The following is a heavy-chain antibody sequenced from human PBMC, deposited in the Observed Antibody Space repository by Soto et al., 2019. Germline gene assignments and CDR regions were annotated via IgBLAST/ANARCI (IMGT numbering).Heavy chain of an antibody. Sequence: EVQLVESGGGLVQPGRSLRLSCAASGFTFDDYAMHWVRQAPGKGLEWVSGISWNSGSIGYADSVKGRFTISRDNAKNSLYLQMNSLRAEDTALYYCAKGSGYDFWSANLFDPWGQGTLVTVSS. CDR2: ISWNSGSI. CDR1: GFTFDDYA. V-gene: IGHV3-9*01. CDR3: AKGSGYDFWSANLFDP. J-gene: IGHJ5*02. D-gene: IGHD3-3*01.